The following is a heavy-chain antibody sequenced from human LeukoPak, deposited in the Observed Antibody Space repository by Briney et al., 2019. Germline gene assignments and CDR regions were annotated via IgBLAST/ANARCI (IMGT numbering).Heavy chain of an antibody. CDR3: VKAPRDSSHYYMRYFDY. D-gene: IGHD3-22*01. V-gene: IGHV4-38-2*01. Sequence: PSETLSLTCAVSGNSISTDNYWGWIRQPPGKGLEWIGSIHHSGSTYYNPSLKGRVTTSVDTSKNQFSLKLNSVTAADTAAYFCVKAPRDSSHYYMRYFDYWGQGTLVTVSS. J-gene: IGHJ4*02. CDR2: IHHSGST. CDR1: GNSISTDNY.